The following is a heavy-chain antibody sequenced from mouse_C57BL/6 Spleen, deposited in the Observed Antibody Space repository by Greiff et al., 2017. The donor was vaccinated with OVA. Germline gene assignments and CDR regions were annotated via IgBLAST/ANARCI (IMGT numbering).Heavy chain of an antibody. D-gene: IGHD2-5*01. Sequence: VQLQESGAELVKPGASVKMSCKASGYTFTSYWITWVKQRPGQGLEWIGDIYPGSGSTNYNEKFKSKATLTVDTSSSTAYMQLSSLTSEDSAVYYCARRRDYYSNYFDYWGQGTTLTVSS. CDR2: IYPGSGST. J-gene: IGHJ2*01. CDR1: GYTFTSYW. CDR3: ARRRDYYSNYFDY. V-gene: IGHV1-55*01.